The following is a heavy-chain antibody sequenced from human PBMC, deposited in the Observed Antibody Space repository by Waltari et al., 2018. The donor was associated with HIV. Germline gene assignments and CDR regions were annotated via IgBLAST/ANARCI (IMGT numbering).Heavy chain of an antibody. V-gene: IGHV3-7*01. CDR3: ARMYWRESGPYFDY. CDR1: GFTFRDYW. CDR2: IKQDGIEK. J-gene: IGHJ4*02. Sequence: EVQLVESGGDLVQPGGSLGLSCAAFGFTFRDYWLSWVRQAPGKGLEWVAHIKQDGIEKYYVGSVKGRFTISRDNAKNSLSLQMSNLGAEDTAVYYCARMYWRESGPYFDYWGQGTLVSVSS. D-gene: IGHD2-8*02.